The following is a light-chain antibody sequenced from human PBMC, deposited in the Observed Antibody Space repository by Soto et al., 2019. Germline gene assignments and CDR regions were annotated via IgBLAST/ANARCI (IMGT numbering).Light chain of an antibody. Sequence: DLQLTQSPSFLSASVGDRVTITCRASQGITNSLAWYQQQPGKAPNLLIYAASTLQGGVPSRFSGSGSGTDFTLTISSLQPEDFATYYCQQLTSNPLTFGGGTKVEIK. CDR1: QGITNS. CDR3: QQLTSNPLT. J-gene: IGKJ4*01. V-gene: IGKV1-9*01. CDR2: AAS.